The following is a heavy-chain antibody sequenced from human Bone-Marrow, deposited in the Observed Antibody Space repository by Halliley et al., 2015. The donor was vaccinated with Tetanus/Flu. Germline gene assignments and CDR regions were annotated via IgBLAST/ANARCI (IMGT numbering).Heavy chain of an antibody. J-gene: IGHJ4*02. CDR1: DDSLSPYY. Sequence: TLSLTCTVSDDSLSPYYWGWIRQPPGKRLEWIGYIYSSSGNTNYNPSLKRRVTISVDTPKSQFFLMLTSVTVADTAIYYCARARRVNTIWFADLFLDSWGPGTLVTVSS. V-gene: IGHV4-59*01. CDR3: ARARRVNTIWFADLFLDS. CDR2: IYSSSGNT. D-gene: IGHD3-10*01.